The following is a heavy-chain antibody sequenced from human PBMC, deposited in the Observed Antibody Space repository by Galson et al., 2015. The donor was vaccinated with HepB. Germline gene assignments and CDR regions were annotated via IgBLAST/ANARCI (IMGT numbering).Heavy chain of an antibody. J-gene: IGHJ4*02. CDR2: ISGSTYI. CDR3: SRDSGSYDVLTGYSSYFDL. D-gene: IGHD3-9*01. V-gene: IGHV3-69-1*01. Sequence: SLRLSCAASGFSLSAYNMNWVRQAPGKGLEWVSSISGSTYIYCKEYVKGRFTISRDTAENSVYLQMNSLRVEDTAVYYCSRDSGSYDVLTGYSSYFDLWGPGTLVTVSS. CDR1: GFSLSAYN.